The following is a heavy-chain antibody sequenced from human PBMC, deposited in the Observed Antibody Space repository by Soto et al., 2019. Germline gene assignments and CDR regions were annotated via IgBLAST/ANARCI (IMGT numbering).Heavy chain of an antibody. V-gene: IGHV4-39*01. CDR2: IYYSGST. CDR3: ARYGTVTTYDDY. D-gene: IGHD4-17*01. CDR1: GGSISSSSYY. Sequence: NPSETLSLTCTVSGGSISSSSYYWGWIRQPPGKGLEWIGSIYYSGSTYYNPSLKSRVTISVDTSKNQFSLKLSSVTAADTAVYYCARYGTVTTYDDYWGQGTLVTVSS. J-gene: IGHJ4*02.